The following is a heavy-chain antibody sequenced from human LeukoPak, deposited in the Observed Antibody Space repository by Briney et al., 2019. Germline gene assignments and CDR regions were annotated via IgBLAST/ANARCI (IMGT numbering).Heavy chain of an antibody. CDR2: IKEDGTEK. CDR1: GFTFTNFW. J-gene: IGHJ3*02. V-gene: IGHV3-7*01. CDR3: ARDSHCSGGSCYDAFDI. Sequence: GGSLRLSCAASGFTFTNFWMNWVRQAPGRGLEWGANIKEDGTEKYYVDSVKGRFTISRDNSKNTLYLQMNSLRAEDTAVYYCARDSHCSGGSCYDAFDIWGQGTMVTVSS. D-gene: IGHD2-15*01.